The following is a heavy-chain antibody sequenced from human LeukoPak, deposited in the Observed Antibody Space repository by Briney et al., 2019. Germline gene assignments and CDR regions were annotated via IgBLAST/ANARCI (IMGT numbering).Heavy chain of an antibody. CDR1: GGSISSGSYY. J-gene: IGHJ4*02. CDR2: IYTSGST. CDR3: ARDIVGATPG. D-gene: IGHD1-26*01. V-gene: IGHV4-61*02. Sequence: PSETLSLTCTVSGGSISSGSYYWSWIRQPAGKGLEWIGRIYTSGSTNYNPSLKSRVTISVDTSKNQFSLKLSSVTAADTAVYYCARDIVGATPGWGQGTLVTVSS.